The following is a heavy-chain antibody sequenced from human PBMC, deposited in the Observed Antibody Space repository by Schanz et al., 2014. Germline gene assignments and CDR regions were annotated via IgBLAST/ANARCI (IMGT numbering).Heavy chain of an antibody. CDR1: GFTFSSHS. CDR3: ARQRSYFYAMDV. CDR2: ISGSGNTI. Sequence: EVQLVESGGNLVQPGGSLRLSCVASGFTFSSHSMNWVRQAPGQGLEWLSYISGSGNTIYYADPVKGRFTISRDSAKNSLYLQMNSLRAEDTAVYYCARQRSYFYAMDVWGQGTTVTVSS. V-gene: IGHV3-48*04. J-gene: IGHJ6*02.